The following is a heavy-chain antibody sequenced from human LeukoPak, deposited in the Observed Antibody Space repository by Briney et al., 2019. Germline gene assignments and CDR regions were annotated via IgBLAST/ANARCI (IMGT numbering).Heavy chain of an antibody. V-gene: IGHV1-69*05. CDR1: GGTFSSYA. J-gene: IGHJ4*02. D-gene: IGHD6-19*01. Sequence: GASVKVSCKASGGTFSSYAISWVRQAPGQGLEWMGGIIPIFGTANYAQKFQGRVTITTDESTSTAYMELSSLRSEDTAVYYCATERGSGWYMDYWGQGTLVTVSS. CDR3: ATERGSGWYMDY. CDR2: IIPIFGTA.